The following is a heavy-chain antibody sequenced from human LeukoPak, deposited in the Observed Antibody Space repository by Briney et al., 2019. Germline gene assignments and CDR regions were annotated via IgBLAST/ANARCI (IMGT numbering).Heavy chain of an antibody. CDR1: GFTFDDYG. Sequence: GGSLRLSCAASGFTFDDYGMSWVRQAPGKGLEWVSGINWNGGSTGYADSVKGRFTISRDNAKNSLYLQMNSLRAEDTALYYCASVYGDYVGFDYWGQGTLVTVSS. CDR2: INWNGGST. J-gene: IGHJ4*02. V-gene: IGHV3-20*04. D-gene: IGHD4-17*01. CDR3: ASVYGDYVGFDY.